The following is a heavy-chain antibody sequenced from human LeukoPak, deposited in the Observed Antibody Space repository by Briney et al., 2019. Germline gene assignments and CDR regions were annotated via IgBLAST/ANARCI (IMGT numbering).Heavy chain of an antibody. CDR1: GFTFSSYW. CDR3: ARDPCDSSGYPCNWFDP. J-gene: IGHJ5*02. Sequence: GGSLRLSCAASGFTFSSYWMHWVRQAPGKGLVWVSRINSDGSSTSYADSVKGRFTISRDNAKNSLYLQMNSLRAEDTAVYYCARDPCDSSGYPCNWFDPWGQGTLVTVSS. CDR2: INSDGSST. V-gene: IGHV3-74*01. D-gene: IGHD3-22*01.